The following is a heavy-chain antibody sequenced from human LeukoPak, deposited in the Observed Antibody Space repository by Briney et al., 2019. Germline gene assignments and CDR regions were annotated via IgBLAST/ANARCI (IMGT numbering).Heavy chain of an antibody. D-gene: IGHD3-10*01. CDR3: TREFYGSGSYYVY. J-gene: IGHJ4*02. CDR1: GFTVSSIY. Sequence: GGSLRLSCAASGFTVSSIYMSWVRQAPGKGLEWVGFIRSKAYGGTTEYAASVKGRFTISRDDSKSIAYLQMNSLKTEDTAVYYCTREFYGSGSYYVYWGQGTLVTVSS. V-gene: IGHV3-49*04. CDR2: IRSKAYGGTT.